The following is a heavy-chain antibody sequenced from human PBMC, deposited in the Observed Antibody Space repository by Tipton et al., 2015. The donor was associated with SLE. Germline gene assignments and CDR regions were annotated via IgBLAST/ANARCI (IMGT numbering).Heavy chain of an antibody. J-gene: IGHJ4*02. Sequence: TLSLTCAVSGTSIISGTDYWTWIRQPAGKGLEWMGRISSNGVTNYNQFLKSRVTFSVDTSKNQFSLKVTSVTAPDTAVYFCARVTAMGIDYWGQGTLVTVSS. CDR2: ISSNGVT. D-gene: IGHD2-21*02. CDR1: GTSIISGTDY. CDR3: ARVTAMGIDY. V-gene: IGHV4-61*02.